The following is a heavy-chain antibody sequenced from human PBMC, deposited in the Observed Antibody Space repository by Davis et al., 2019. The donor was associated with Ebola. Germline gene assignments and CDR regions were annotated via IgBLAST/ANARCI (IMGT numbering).Heavy chain of an antibody. Sequence: ESLKISCAASGFTVSSNYMSWVRQAPGKGLEWVSVIYSGGSTYYADSVKGRFTISRDNSKNTLYLQMNSLRAEDTAVYYCARDPLGSSGTYGMDVWGQGTTVTVSS. CDR2: IYSGGST. V-gene: IGHV3-53*01. CDR3: ARDPLGSSGTYGMDV. D-gene: IGHD3-22*01. J-gene: IGHJ6*02. CDR1: GFTVSSNY.